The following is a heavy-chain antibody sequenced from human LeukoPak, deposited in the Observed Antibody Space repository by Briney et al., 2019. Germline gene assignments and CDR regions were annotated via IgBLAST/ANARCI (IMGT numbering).Heavy chain of an antibody. Sequence: ASVKVSCKASGYTFTSYGISWVRQAPGQGLEWMGWISAYNGNTNYAQKLQGRVTMTTDTSTSTAYMELRSLRSDDTAVYYCARIYPYQLLYRLGSDYYYMDVWGKGTTVTVSS. CDR2: ISAYNGNT. D-gene: IGHD2-2*02. CDR3: ARIYPYQLLYRLGSDYYYMDV. V-gene: IGHV1-18*01. J-gene: IGHJ6*03. CDR1: GYTFTSYG.